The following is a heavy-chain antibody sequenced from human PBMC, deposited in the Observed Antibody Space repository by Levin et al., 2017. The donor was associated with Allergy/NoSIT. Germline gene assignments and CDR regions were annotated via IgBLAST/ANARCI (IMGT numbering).Heavy chain of an antibody. CDR2: IWYDGSNK. CDR1: GFTFSSYG. CDR3: ARDRTVVTHFDY. J-gene: IGHJ4*02. Sequence: GGSLRLSCAASGFTFSSYGMHWVRQAPGKGLEWVAVIWYDGSNKYYADSVKGRFTISRDNSKNTLYLQMNSLRAEDTAVYYCARDRTVVTHFDYWGQGTLVTVSS. V-gene: IGHV3-33*01. D-gene: IGHD4-23*01.